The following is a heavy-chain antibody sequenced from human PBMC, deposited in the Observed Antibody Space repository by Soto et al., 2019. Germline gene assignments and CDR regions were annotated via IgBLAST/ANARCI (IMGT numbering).Heavy chain of an antibody. CDR3: ARSEATGLDH. CDR1: GGSFSGYY. CDR2: AHHSGRT. Sequence: SETLSLTCAVYGGSFSGYYWTWIRQPPGTGLEWIGEAHHSGRTNYNPSLKSRVTISVDKSKNHFSLKLSSVTAADTAVYYCARSEATGLDHWGQGTLVTVSS. D-gene: IGHD1-26*01. J-gene: IGHJ4*02. V-gene: IGHV4-34*01.